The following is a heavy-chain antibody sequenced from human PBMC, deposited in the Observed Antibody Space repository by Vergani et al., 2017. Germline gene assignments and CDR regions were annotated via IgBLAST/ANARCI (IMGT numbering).Heavy chain of an antibody. D-gene: IGHD3-22*01. Sequence: EVQLVESGGGLVQPGRSLKLSCAASGFTFDDYAMHWVRQAPGKGLEWVSGISWNSDIIDYADSVKGRFTISRDNAKNSLYLQMNSLRVEDTALYYCARESHDSSGYCSYFDYWGQGTLVTVSS. J-gene: IGHJ4*02. V-gene: IGHV3-9*01. CDR1: GFTFDDYA. CDR3: ARESHDSSGYCSYFDY. CDR2: ISWNSDII.